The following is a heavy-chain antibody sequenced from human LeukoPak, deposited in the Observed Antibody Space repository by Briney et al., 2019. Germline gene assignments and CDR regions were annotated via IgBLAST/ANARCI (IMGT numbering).Heavy chain of an antibody. Sequence: GGSLRLSCAASGFTFSSYWMSWVRQAPGKGLEWVAFIRYDGSNKYYADSVKGRFTISRDNSKNTLYLQMSSLRVEDTAVYYCTKVSKIFGVVVHEIDYWGQGTLVTVSS. D-gene: IGHD3-3*01. V-gene: IGHV3-30*02. CDR3: TKVSKIFGVVVHEIDY. J-gene: IGHJ4*02. CDR2: IRYDGSNK. CDR1: GFTFSSYW.